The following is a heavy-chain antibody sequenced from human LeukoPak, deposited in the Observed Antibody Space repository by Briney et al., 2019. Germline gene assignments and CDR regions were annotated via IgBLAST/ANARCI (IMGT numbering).Heavy chain of an antibody. CDR3: ARLTIFGVVSDD. J-gene: IGHJ4*02. CDR1: GGSISSGGYY. V-gene: IGHV3-66*04. D-gene: IGHD3-3*01. Sequence: ETLSLTCTVSGGSISSGGYYWSWVRQAPGKGLEWVSVIYSGGSTYYADSVKGRFTISRDNSKNTLYLQMNSLRAEDTAVYYCARLTIFGVVSDDWGQGTLVTVSS. CDR2: IYSGGST.